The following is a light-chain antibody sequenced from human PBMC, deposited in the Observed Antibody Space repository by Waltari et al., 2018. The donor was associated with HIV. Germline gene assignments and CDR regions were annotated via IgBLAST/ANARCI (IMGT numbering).Light chain of an antibody. CDR1: HSVTTN. J-gene: IGKJ1*01. CDR2: GSS. V-gene: IGKV3-15*01. Sequence: EIVMTQSPDTLSVSPGETATLSCRASHSVTTNLAWYQQKPGQAPSLLVYGSSTRATGLPDRFSGSGSETEFTLTISSLQSEDSAVYYCQQYNHWPWTFGQGTTVEIK. CDR3: QQYNHWPWT.